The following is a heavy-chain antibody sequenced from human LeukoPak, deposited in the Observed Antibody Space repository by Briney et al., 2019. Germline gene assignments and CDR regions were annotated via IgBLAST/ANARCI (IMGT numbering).Heavy chain of an antibody. Sequence: GGSLRLSCAASGFTFSSYSMNWVRQATGKGLEWVSSISSSSSYIYYADSVEGRFTISRDNAKNSLYLQMNSLRAEDTAVYYCARIVGATKVSWFDPWGQGTLVTVSS. J-gene: IGHJ5*02. V-gene: IGHV3-21*01. CDR2: ISSSSSYI. CDR3: ARIVGATKVSWFDP. CDR1: GFTFSSYS. D-gene: IGHD1-26*01.